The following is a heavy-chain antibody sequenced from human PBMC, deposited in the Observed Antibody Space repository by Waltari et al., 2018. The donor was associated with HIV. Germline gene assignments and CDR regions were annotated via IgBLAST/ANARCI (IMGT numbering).Heavy chain of an antibody. Sequence: VQLEESGGGLVQPGGALRLSWAASGFSLNPFRFNGVRQAPGKRLGGVSDIRTSSRPRYYADSVKGRFTITRDDARNSLYLESNSLRADDTAVYYCARESYYYESSGYPLAYWGQGILVTVSS. CDR1: GFSLNPFR. J-gene: IGHJ4*02. V-gene: IGHV3-48*04. CDR3: ARESYYYESSGYPLAY. CDR2: IRTSSRPR. D-gene: IGHD3-22*01.